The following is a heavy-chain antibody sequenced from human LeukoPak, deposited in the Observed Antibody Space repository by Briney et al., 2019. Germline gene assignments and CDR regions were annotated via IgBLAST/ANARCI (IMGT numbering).Heavy chain of an antibody. J-gene: IGHJ4*02. D-gene: IGHD6-19*01. CDR3: ATGSDSSGWYDDY. V-gene: IGHV1-69-2*01. Sequence: VKVSCKASGYTFTDYYMHWVQQAPGKGLEWMGRVDPEDGETIYAEKFQGRVIITADTSTDTAYMELSSLRSEDAAVYYCATGSDSSGWYDDYWGQGTLVTVSS. CDR2: VDPEDGET. CDR1: GYTFTDYY.